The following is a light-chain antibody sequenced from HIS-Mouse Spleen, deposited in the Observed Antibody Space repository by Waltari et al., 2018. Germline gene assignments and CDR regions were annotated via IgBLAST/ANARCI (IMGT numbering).Light chain of an antibody. CDR3: QQYDNLPLT. V-gene: IGKV1-33*01. CDR2: DAS. Sequence: DIQMTQSPSSLSASVRHGAPVTCQASQDISNYLNWYQQKPGKAPKLLIYDASNLETGVPSRFSGSGSGTDFTFTISSLQPEDIATYYCQQYDNLPLTFGGGTKVEIK. J-gene: IGKJ4*01. CDR1: QDISNY.